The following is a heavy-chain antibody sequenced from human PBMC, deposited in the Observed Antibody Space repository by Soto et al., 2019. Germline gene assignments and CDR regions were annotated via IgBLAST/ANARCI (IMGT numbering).Heavy chain of an antibody. CDR1: GGSINSSIYY. CDR3: ARYECVVWPPDAFYI. Sequence: SETLSLTCTVSGGSINSSIYYCGLIRQPPGKGLEWIGSIYYSGSTYYNPSLKSRVTISVDTSKNQFSLKLSSVTAADTAVYYCARYECVVWPPDAFYIWGQGTMVTVSS. D-gene: IGHD2-2*01. V-gene: IGHV4-39*01. CDR2: IYYSGST. J-gene: IGHJ3*02.